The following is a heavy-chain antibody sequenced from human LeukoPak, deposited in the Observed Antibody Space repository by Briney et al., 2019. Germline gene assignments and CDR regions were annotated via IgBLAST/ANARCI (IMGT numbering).Heavy chain of an antibody. J-gene: IGHJ3*02. CDR2: ISGSGGSA. D-gene: IGHD3-22*01. CDR1: GFTFSSYA. CDR3: AKDRYDSSGYYSDFDAFDI. Sequence: PGGSLRLSCAASGFTFSSYAMSWVRQAPGKGLEWVSTISGSGGSAYYADSVKGRFIISRDNSKNTLYLQMNSLRAEDTAEYYCAKDRYDSSGYYSDFDAFDIWGQGTMVTVSS. V-gene: IGHV3-23*01.